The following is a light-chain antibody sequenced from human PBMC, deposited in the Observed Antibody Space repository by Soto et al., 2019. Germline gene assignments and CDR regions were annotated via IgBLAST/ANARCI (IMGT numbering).Light chain of an antibody. Sequence: DIHLTQSPSFLSASVGDTVTIACRASQAINNYLAWYQQKPGGPPKLLIYAESTLHGVTSRFSGDGSGTEFTLTIRRLQPEDFATYFCQPLHTYPRTVGGGTQVEIK. V-gene: IGKV1-9*01. CDR3: QPLHTYPRT. CDR1: QAINNY. J-gene: IGKJ4*01. CDR2: AES.